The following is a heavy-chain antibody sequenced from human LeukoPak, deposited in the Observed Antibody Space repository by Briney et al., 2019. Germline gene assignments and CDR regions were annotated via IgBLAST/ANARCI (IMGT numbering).Heavy chain of an antibody. CDR2: VYSSGNT. J-gene: IGHJ4*02. D-gene: IGHD3-16*01. CDR3: ARRNTASPGGRFDY. Sequence: SETPSLTCTVSGGSISTYYWTWIRQPPGKGLEWIGYVYSSGNTNYNPSLNSRVTISLDTSKNQFSLMLRSLTAADTAVYYCARRNTASPGGRFDYWGQGVLVTVSS. V-gene: IGHV4-4*08. CDR1: GGSISTYY.